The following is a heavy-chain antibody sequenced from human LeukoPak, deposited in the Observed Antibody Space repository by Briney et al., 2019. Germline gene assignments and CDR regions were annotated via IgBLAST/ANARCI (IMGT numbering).Heavy chain of an antibody. J-gene: IGHJ4*02. Sequence: PGRSLRLSCAASGFTFDDYTMHWVRQAPGKGLEWVSGVSWNSGSIDYADSVKGRFTISRDNAKNSLYLQMNSLKPEDTALYYCAKDIGYNGNSGIDYWGQGTLVTVSS. CDR2: VSWNSGSI. V-gene: IGHV3-9*01. CDR3: AKDIGYNGNSGIDY. D-gene: IGHD4-23*01. CDR1: GFTFDDYT.